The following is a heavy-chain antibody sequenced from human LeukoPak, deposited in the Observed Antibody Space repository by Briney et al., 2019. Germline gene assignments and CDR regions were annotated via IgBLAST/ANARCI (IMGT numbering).Heavy chain of an antibody. V-gene: IGHV3-7*01. D-gene: IGHD3-3*01. J-gene: IGHJ6*02. CDR2: IKQDGSEK. Sequence: GGSLRLSCAASGFTFSSYWMSWVRQAPGKGLEWVANIKQDGSEKYYADSVKGRFTISRDNAKNSLYLQMNSLRAEDTAVYYCARDEVGTIFGVVIISGMDVWGQGTTVTVSS. CDR3: ARDEVGTIFGVVIISGMDV. CDR1: GFTFSSYW.